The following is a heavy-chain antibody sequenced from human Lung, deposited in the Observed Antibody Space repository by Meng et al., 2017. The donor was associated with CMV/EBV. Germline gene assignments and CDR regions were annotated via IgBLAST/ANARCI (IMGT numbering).Heavy chain of an antibody. CDR2: ISSSSSTI. CDR3: AKSWDGMDV. J-gene: IGHJ6*02. D-gene: IGHD6-13*01. V-gene: IGHV3-48*04. Sequence: LTCAASGFTFSSYSMNWVRQAPGKGLEWVSYISSSSSTIYYADSVKGRFTISRDNAKNSLYLQMNSLRAGDTAVYYCAKSWDGMDVWGQGTTVTVSS. CDR1: GFTFSSYS.